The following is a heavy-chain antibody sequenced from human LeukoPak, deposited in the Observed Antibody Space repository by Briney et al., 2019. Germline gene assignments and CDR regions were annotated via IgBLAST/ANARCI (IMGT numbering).Heavy chain of an antibody. D-gene: IGHD1-26*01. Sequence: GGSLRLSCAVSGCTYSSYWMSWVRQAPGKGLEWVANIRKDGNEKYYVDSVKGRFTISRDNARNSLYLQMNSLRAEDTAVYYCARDGYSGSYYDYWGQGTLVTVSS. J-gene: IGHJ4*02. CDR2: IRKDGNEK. CDR3: ARDGYSGSYYDY. V-gene: IGHV3-7*04. CDR1: GCTYSSYW.